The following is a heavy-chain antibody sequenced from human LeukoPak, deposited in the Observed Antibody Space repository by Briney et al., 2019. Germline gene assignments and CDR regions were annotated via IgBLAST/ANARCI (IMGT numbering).Heavy chain of an antibody. V-gene: IGHV1-2*04. J-gene: IGHJ4*02. Sequence: ASVKVSCKASGYTFTGYYMHWVRQAPGQGLEWMGWINPNSGGTNYAQKFQGWVTMTRDTSISTAYMELSRLRSDDTAVYYCARDWGIAAAGLDYWGQGTLVTVSS. CDR2: INPNSGGT. CDR3: ARDWGIAAAGLDY. CDR1: GYTFTGYY. D-gene: IGHD6-13*01.